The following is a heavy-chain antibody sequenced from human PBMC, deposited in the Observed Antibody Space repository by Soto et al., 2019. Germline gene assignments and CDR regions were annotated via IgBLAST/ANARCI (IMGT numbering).Heavy chain of an antibody. CDR2: VHPNSGGT. V-gene: IGHV1-2*02. J-gene: IGHJ6*02. CDR3: AKELQRGMDV. D-gene: IGHD4-4*01. Sequence: QVHLVQSGAEVKQPGASVKVSCKASGYTFSVYHMHWVRQAPGQGLEWMGWVHPNSGGTNYAQSFEGRVTMTRVTSINTAYMELSRLTSDDTAVYYCAKELQRGMDVWGQGTTVTVSS. CDR1: GYTFSVYH.